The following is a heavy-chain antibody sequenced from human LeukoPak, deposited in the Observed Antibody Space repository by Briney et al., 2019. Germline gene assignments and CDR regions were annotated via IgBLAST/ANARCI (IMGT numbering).Heavy chain of an antibody. D-gene: IGHD4-17*01. CDR2: IYRSGPT. J-gene: IGHJ5*02. CDR1: GLIVSSNY. Sequence: GGSLRLSCAASGLIVSSNYMSWVRQAPGKGRGWVSVIYRSGPTYYADSVKGRFTISRDNSKNTRYLQMHSLRVEDTAVYYCARDSYVDSEAVRWFDPWGQGTLVTVSS. V-gene: IGHV3-66*01. CDR3: ARDSYVDSEAVRWFDP.